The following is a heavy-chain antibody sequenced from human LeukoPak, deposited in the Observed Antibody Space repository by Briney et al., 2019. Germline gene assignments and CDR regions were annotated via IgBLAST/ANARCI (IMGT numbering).Heavy chain of an antibody. Sequence: RTGGSLRLSCAASGFTFSSYWMHWVRQGPGKGLVWVSGINSDGSTTNYADSVKGRFTISRDNSKNTLYLQMNSLRAEDTAVYYCARGGHDYGDPGYYYYYSMDVWGQGTTVTVSS. D-gene: IGHD4-17*01. V-gene: IGHV3-74*01. CDR3: ARGGHDYGDPGYYYYYSMDV. CDR1: GFTFSSYW. CDR2: INSDGSTT. J-gene: IGHJ6*02.